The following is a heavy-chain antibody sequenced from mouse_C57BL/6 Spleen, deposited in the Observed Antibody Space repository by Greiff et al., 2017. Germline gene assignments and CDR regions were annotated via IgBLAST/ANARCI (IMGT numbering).Heavy chain of an antibody. Sequence: QVQLQQPGAELVRPGSSVKLSCKASGYTFTSYWMDWVKQRPGQGLEWIGNIYPSDSETHYSQKFKDKATLTVDKSSSTAYMQLSSLTSEDSAVYYCARPGNYYGSSHWYFDVWGTGTTVTVSS. CDR2: IYPSDSET. D-gene: IGHD1-1*01. V-gene: IGHV1-61*01. J-gene: IGHJ1*03. CDR1: GYTFTSYW. CDR3: ARPGNYYGSSHWYFDV.